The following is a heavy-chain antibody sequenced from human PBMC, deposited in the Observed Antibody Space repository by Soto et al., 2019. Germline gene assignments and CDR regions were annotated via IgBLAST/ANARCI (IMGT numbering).Heavy chain of an antibody. D-gene: IGHD6-19*01. CDR3: ARDRGVAPPVAGNTHYYYYMDV. CDR2: ISAYNGNT. J-gene: IGHJ6*03. V-gene: IGHV1-18*01. CDR1: GYSFTNYG. Sequence: QDQLVQSGVEVKKPGASVKVSCKASGYSFTNYGITWVRQAPGQGFEWMGWISAYNGNTNYAQKFQGRVTMTTDASTSTAYLEVGSLRSDDTAVYYCARDRGVAPPVAGNTHYYYYMDVWGKGTTVTVSS.